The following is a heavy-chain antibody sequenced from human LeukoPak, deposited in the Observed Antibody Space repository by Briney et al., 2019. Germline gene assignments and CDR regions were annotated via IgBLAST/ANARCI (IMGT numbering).Heavy chain of an antibody. CDR3: ARALPNDLRSPYNPGFDF. CDR1: GASISGSY. CDR2: VHYAETA. D-gene: IGHD3-10*01. Sequence: SETLSLTCTVSGASISGSYWDWLRQSPGKGLEWIGYVHYAETAKYNPSLESRVTMSIDTSRNQFSLNLRSVTAADTAVYYCARALPNDLRSPYNPGFDFRGQGTLVTVSS. V-gene: IGHV4-59*01. J-gene: IGHJ4*02.